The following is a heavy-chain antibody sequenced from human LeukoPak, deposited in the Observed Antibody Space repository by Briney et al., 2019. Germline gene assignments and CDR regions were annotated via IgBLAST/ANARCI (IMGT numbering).Heavy chain of an antibody. J-gene: IGHJ4*02. CDR1: GGSISSYY. Sequence: PSETLSLTCTVSGGSISSYYWSWIRQPPGKGLEYIGYIYTSGSTNYNPSLKSRVTVSVDTSKNQFSLKLSSVTAADTAVYYCARFNYEGGYFDYWGPGTLVTVSS. CDR2: IYTSGST. D-gene: IGHD4-11*01. CDR3: ARFNYEGGYFDY. V-gene: IGHV4-4*09.